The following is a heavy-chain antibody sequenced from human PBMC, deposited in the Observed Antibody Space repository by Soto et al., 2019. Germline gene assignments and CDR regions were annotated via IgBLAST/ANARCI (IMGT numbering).Heavy chain of an antibody. V-gene: IGHV1-18*01. Sequence: QAQLVQSGAEVKKPGASVKVSCRASGYTFSSYGYAWVRQAPGQGLEWMGWISAYNGDTNYAQKFQHRVTLTTDTSTTTAYMELRNLGSDDTAVYYCARRGAYFTSITCLFDSFWGLGTLCTVSS. J-gene: IGHJ4*02. CDR2: ISAYNGDT. CDR3: ARRGAYFTSITCLFDSF. D-gene: IGHD3-3*01. CDR1: GYTFSSYG.